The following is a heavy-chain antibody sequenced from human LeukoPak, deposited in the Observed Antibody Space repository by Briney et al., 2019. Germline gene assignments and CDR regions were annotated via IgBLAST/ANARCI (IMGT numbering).Heavy chain of an antibody. CDR2: INGSGNTT. V-gene: IGHV3-23*01. CDR3: VTPAVIVGASYSDY. Sequence: GGSLRLSCAASGFTFSSYAMSWVRQAPGKGLEWVSTINGSGNTTYYADSVKGRFTISRDNSKNTLYLQMNSLGADDTAIYFCVTPAVIVGASYSDYWGQGTLVTVSS. J-gene: IGHJ4*02. D-gene: IGHD1-26*01. CDR1: GFTFSSYA.